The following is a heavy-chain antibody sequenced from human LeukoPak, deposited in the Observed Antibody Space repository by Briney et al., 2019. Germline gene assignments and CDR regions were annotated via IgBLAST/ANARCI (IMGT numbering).Heavy chain of an antibody. CDR2: INHSGST. V-gene: IGHV4-34*01. J-gene: IGHJ4*02. D-gene: IGHD1-26*01. CDR3: ARGVLVVGATTDFDY. Sequence: PSETLSLTCAVYGGSFSGYYWSWIRQPPGKGLEWIGEINHSGSTNYNPSLKSRVTISVDTSKNQFPLKLSSVTAADTAVYYCARGVLVVGATTDFDYWGQGTLVTVSS. CDR1: GGSFSGYY.